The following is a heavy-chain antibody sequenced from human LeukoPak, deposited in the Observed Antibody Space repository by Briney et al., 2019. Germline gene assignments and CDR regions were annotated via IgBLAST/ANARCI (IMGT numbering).Heavy chain of an antibody. J-gene: IGHJ4*02. CDR2: INRSGST. D-gene: IGHD3-10*01. V-gene: IGHV4-34*01. CDR3: VTGGEDYYGSGSFDY. CDR1: SGSFSGYY. Sequence: SETLSLTCAVYSGSFSGYYWNWLRQPPGKGLEWIGEINRSGSTNYNPSLESRVTISVDTSKNQCSLRLSSMTAADTAVYYCVTGGEDYYGSGSFDYWGQGTLVTVSS.